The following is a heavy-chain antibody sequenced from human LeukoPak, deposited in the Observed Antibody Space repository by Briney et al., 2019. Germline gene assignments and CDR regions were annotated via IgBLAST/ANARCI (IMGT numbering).Heavy chain of an antibody. CDR2: ISGSGGST. D-gene: IGHD4-17*01. CDR3: AKVYRDYGDYFAFDI. J-gene: IGHJ3*02. Sequence: PGGSLRLSCAASGFTFRSYAMSWVRQAPGKGLEWVSAISGSGGSTYYADSVKGRFTTSRDNSKKTLYLQMNSLRAEDTVVYYCAKVYRDYGDYFAFDIWGQGTMVTVSS. V-gene: IGHV3-23*01. CDR1: GFTFRSYA.